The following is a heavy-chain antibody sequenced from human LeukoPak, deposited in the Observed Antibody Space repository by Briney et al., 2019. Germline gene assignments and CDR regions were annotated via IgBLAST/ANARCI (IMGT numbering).Heavy chain of an antibody. V-gene: IGHV4-38-2*01. J-gene: IGHJ4*02. D-gene: IGHD3-10*02. CDR2: IYHSGST. CDR3: ARTFNMLALPDY. Sequence: SETLSLTCAVSGYSISSGYYWGWIRQHPGQGLEWIGSIYHSGSTYYNPSLKSRATISVDTSKNQFSLKLSSVTAADTAVYYCARTFNMLALPDYWGQGTLVTVSS. CDR1: GYSISSGYY.